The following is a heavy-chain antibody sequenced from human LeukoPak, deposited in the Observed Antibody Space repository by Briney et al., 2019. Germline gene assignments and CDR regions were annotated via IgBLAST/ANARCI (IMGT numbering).Heavy chain of an antibody. Sequence: SETLSLTCTVSGGSVSSGSYYWSGLRPPAGKGLEWMGRIYSSGRPKYNLSLKTRLHISRDTSKPHFSLEQSSVTPGHPAVFYCASSIMVRGSFDYWGQGTLVTVSS. J-gene: IGHJ4*02. D-gene: IGHD3-10*01. CDR1: GGSVSSGSYY. CDR2: IYSSGRP. V-gene: IGHV4-61*02. CDR3: ASSIMVRGSFDY.